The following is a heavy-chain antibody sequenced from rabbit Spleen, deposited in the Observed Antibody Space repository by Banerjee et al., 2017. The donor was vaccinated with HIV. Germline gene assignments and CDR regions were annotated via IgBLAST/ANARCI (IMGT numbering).Heavy chain of an antibody. CDR3: ARDLTGGGYL. V-gene: IGHV1S45*01. CDR1: GFSFSSNYW. D-gene: IGHD8-1*01. CDR2: IYTSSGST. Sequence: EESGGDLVKPEGSLTLTCTASGFSFSSNYWICWVRQAPGKGLELIAYIYTSSGSTYYASWAKGRFTISKTSSTTVTLQMTSLTAADTATYFCARDLTGGGYLWGPGTLVTVS. J-gene: IGHJ6*01.